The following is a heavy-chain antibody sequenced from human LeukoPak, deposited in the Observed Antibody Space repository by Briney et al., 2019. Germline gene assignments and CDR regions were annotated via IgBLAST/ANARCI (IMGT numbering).Heavy chain of an antibody. Sequence: GGSLRLSCTASGFTFSTYSMNWVRQAPGKGLEWVSYISSSSSTIYYADSVKGRFTISRDNSKNTLYLQMNSLRAEDTAVYYCANTPPWEPPVYWGQGTLVTVSS. V-gene: IGHV3-48*01. D-gene: IGHD1-26*01. CDR2: ISSSSSTI. CDR1: GFTFSTYS. J-gene: IGHJ4*02. CDR3: ANTPPWEPPVY.